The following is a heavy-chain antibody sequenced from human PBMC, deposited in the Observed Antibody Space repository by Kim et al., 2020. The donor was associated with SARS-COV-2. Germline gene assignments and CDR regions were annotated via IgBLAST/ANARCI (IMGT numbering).Heavy chain of an antibody. J-gene: IGHJ4*02. CDR3: ARADPLGSGFPYYYFDH. V-gene: IGHV1-2*02. D-gene: IGHD6-25*01. CDR2: INSLNGVT. Sequence: ASVKVSCRASGYTFTAYYIYWLRQAPGQGLEWLGWINSLNGVTEYAQKYQGRVRMTTDTSVTTTYMELNTLRSDDTAMYYCARADPLGSGFPYYYFDHWGQETLVTVSS. CDR1: GYTFTAYY.